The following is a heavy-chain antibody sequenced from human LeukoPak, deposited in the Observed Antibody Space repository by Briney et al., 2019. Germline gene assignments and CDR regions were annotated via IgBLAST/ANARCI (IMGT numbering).Heavy chain of an antibody. CDR3: ARLLGGY. CDR2: IYYTGST. V-gene: IGHV4-59*12. Sequence: SETLSLTCSVSGGSISSYYWSWIRQPPGKGLEWIGYIYYTGSTNYNPSLKSRVTISVDTSKNQFSLKLSSVTAADTAVYYCARLLGGYWGQGTLVTVSS. CDR1: GGSISSYY. J-gene: IGHJ4*02. D-gene: IGHD2/OR15-2a*01.